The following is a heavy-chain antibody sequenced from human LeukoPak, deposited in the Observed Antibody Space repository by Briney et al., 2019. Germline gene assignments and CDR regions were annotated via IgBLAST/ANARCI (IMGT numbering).Heavy chain of an antibody. CDR3: ARSSTVTVARWHFDL. CDR2: IHPSGGST. J-gene: IGHJ2*01. CDR1: GYTFTGYY. Sequence: ASVKVSCKASGYTFTGYYIHWVRQAPGQGLEWMGKIHPSGGSTSYPQRFQGRVTMTRDTSTSTVYMELSSLGSEDTAVYFCARSSTVTVARWHFDLWGRGTLVTVSS. V-gene: IGHV1-46*01. D-gene: IGHD4-17*01.